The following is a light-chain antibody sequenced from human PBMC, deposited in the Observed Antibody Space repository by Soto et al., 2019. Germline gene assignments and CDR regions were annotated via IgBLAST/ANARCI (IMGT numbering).Light chain of an antibody. CDR1: QSISSW. CDR3: QQYNSYSYT. CDR2: KAS. J-gene: IGKJ2*01. V-gene: IGKV1-5*03. Sequence: DSQMTQSPSTLSASVGDRVTITCRASQSISSWLAWYQQQPGKAPKLLIYKASSLESGVPSRFSGCGSGTEFTLTISSLQPDDFATYYCQQYNSYSYTSGQGTKLEIK.